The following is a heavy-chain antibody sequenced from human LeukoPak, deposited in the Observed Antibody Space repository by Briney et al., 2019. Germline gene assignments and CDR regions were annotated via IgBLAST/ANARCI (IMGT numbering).Heavy chain of an antibody. CDR1: GASIIGPKW. Sequence: LSLTCTVSGASIIGPKWWNWVRQAPGKGLEWVSYISSSGSTIYYADSVKGRFTISRDNAKNSLYLQMNSLRAEDTAVYYCAELGITMIGGVWGKGTTVTISS. CDR2: ISSSGSTI. V-gene: IGHV3-48*03. J-gene: IGHJ6*04. CDR3: AELGITMIGGV. D-gene: IGHD3-10*02.